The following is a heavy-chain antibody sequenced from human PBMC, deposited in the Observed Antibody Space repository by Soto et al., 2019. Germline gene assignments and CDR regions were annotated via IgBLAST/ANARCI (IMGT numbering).Heavy chain of an antibody. J-gene: IGHJ4*02. CDR3: AREINHRPDY. CDR2: IYTSGST. CDR1: GGSISSYY. Sequence: QVQLQESGPGLVKPSETLSLTCTVSGGSISSYYWSWIRQPAGKGLEWIGRIYTSGSTNYIPSLKSRVPMSVDTSKNPFSLKVSSVTVADTAVYYGAREINHRPDYWGQGTLVTVSS. V-gene: IGHV4-4*07.